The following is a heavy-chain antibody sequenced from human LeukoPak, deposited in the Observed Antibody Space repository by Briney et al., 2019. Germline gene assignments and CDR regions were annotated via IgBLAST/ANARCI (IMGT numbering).Heavy chain of an antibody. CDR2: IIPIFGTA. D-gene: IGHD2-2*01. CDR1: GGTFSSYA. V-gene: IGHV1-69*13. Sequence: ASVKVSCKASGGTFSSYAISWVRQAPGQGLEWMGGIIPIFGTANYAQKFQGRVTITADESTSTAYMELSSLRSEDTAVYYCARDSDGVVVPAASKYFQHWGQGTLVTVSS. CDR3: ARDSDGVVVPAASKYFQH. J-gene: IGHJ1*01.